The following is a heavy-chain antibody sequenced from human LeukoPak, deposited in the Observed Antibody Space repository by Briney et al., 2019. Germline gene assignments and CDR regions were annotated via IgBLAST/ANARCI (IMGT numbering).Heavy chain of an antibody. CDR2: IYSGGST. CDR3: ARVQYYYDSSGYYPDY. Sequence: GGSLRLSCAASGFTVSSNYMSWVRQAPGKGLEWVSVIYSGGSTYYADSVKGRFTISRDNAKNSLYLQMNSLRAEDTAVYYCARVQYYYDSSGYYPDYWGQGTLVTVSS. CDR1: GFTVSSNY. J-gene: IGHJ4*02. D-gene: IGHD3-22*01. V-gene: IGHV3-66*01.